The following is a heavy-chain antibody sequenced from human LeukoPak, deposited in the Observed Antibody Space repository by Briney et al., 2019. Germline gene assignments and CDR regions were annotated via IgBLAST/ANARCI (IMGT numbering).Heavy chain of an antibody. CDR2: ICSRTSTT. D-gene: IGHD1-26*01. CDR3: ARARAGTYYPYYFDY. J-gene: IGHJ4*02. Sequence: PGGSLRLSCAASGFTFSSYSINWVRQAPGKGLEWVSYICSRTSTTYYADSVKGRFTISRDNAKNSLYLQMNSLRAEDTAVYYCARARAGTYYPYYFDYWGQGTRVTVSS. CDR1: GFTFSSYS. V-gene: IGHV3-48*01.